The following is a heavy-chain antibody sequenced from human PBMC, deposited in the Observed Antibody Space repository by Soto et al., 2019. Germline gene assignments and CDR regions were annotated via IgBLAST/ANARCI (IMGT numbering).Heavy chain of an antibody. D-gene: IGHD6-19*01. CDR2: IKQDGSEK. V-gene: IGHV3-7*05. CDR1: GFTFSSYW. J-gene: IGHJ6*02. CDR3: ARSEWLDWDGYYYGMDV. Sequence: GGSLRLSCAASGFTFSSYWMSWVRQAPGKGLEWVANIKQDGSEKYYVDSVKGRFTISRDNAKNSLYLQMNSLRAEDTAVYYCARSEWLDWDGYYYGMDVWGQGTTVTVS.